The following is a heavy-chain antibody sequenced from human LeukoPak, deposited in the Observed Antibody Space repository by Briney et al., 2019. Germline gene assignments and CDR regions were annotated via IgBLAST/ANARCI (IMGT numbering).Heavy chain of an antibody. V-gene: IGHV3-74*01. D-gene: IGHD1-26*01. J-gene: IGHJ4*02. CDR2: INSDGSST. Sequence: PGGSLRLSCAASGFTFSSYWMHWVRQAPGKGLVWVSRINSDGSSTSYADPVKGRFTISRDNAKNTLYLQMNSLRAEDTAVYYCARVLDGVGATRSFDYWGQGTLVTVSS. CDR3: ARVLDGVGATRSFDY. CDR1: GFTFSSYW.